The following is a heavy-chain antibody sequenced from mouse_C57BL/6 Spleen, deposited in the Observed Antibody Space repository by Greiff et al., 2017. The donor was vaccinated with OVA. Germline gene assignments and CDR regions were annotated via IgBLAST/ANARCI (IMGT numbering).Heavy chain of an antibody. D-gene: IGHD1-1*01. V-gene: IGHV1-4*01. Sequence: QVHVKQSGAELARPGASVKMSCKASGYTFTSYTMHWVKQRPGQGLEWIGYINPSSGYTKYNQKFKDKATLTADKSSSTAYMQLSSLTSEDSAVYYCARDGRYYFDYWGQGTTLTVSS. CDR2: INPSSGYT. CDR1: GYTFTSYT. J-gene: IGHJ2*01. CDR3: ARDGRYYFDY.